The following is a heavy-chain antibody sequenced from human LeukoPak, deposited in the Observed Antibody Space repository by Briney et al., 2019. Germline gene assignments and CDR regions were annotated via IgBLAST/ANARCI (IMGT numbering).Heavy chain of an antibody. D-gene: IGHD2-15*01. J-gene: IGHJ2*01. V-gene: IGHV1-69*13. Sequence: SVKVSCRASGGTFSSYAISWVRQAPGQGLEWMGGIIPIFGTANYAQKFQGRVTITADESTSTAYMELSSLRSEDTAVYYCARDSCSGGGCHYWYFDLWGRGTLVTVSS. CDR1: GGTFSSYA. CDR3: ARDSCSGGGCHYWYFDL. CDR2: IIPIFGTA.